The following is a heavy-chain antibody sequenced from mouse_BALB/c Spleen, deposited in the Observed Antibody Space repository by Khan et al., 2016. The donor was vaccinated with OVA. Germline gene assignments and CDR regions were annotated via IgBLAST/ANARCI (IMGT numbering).Heavy chain of an antibody. CDR3: VRGYYGDPFAY. V-gene: IGHV5-4*02. CDR1: GFTFSDYY. J-gene: IGHJ3*01. D-gene: IGHD2-13*01. CDR2: ISDGGSYT. Sequence: EVELVESGGGLVKPGGSLKLSCAASGFTFSDYYMYWVRQTPEKRLEWVATISDGGSYTYSTDSVKGRFTISRDDAKNNLYLQMSSLKSEDTAIYYCVRGYYGDPFAYWGQGTLVTVSA.